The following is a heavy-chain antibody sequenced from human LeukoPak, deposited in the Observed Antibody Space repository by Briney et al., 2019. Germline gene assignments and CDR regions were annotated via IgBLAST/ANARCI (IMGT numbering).Heavy chain of an antibody. D-gene: IGHD6-19*01. Sequence: SQTLSLTCTVSGGFISSGSYYWSWIRQPAGKGLEWIGRIYTSGSTNYNPSLKSRVTISVDTSKNQFSLKLSSVTAADTAVYYCGQGSSGWYHDAFDIWGQGTMVTVSS. CDR1: GGFISSGSYY. CDR3: GQGSSGWYHDAFDI. J-gene: IGHJ3*02. CDR2: IYTSGST. V-gene: IGHV4-61*02.